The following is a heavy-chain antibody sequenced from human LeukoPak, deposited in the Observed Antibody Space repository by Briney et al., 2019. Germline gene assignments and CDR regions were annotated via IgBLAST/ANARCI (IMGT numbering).Heavy chain of an antibody. Sequence: SVKVSCKASGYTFTYRYLHWVRQAPGQALEWMGWITPFNGNTNYAQKFQDRVTITRDRSMSTAYMELSSLRSEDTAVYYCARQECSGGSCLDPTFDPWGQGTLVTVSS. D-gene: IGHD2-15*01. CDR3: ARQECSGGSCLDPTFDP. V-gene: IGHV1-45*02. J-gene: IGHJ5*02. CDR1: GYTFTYRY. CDR2: ITPFNGNT.